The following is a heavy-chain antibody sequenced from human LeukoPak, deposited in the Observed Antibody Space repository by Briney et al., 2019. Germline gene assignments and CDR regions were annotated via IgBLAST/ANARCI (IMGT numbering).Heavy chain of an antibody. CDR3: ARAAQGYYDSSGYYYFDY. V-gene: IGHV4-34*01. Sequence: SETLSLTCAVYGGSFSGYYWSWIRQPPGKGLEWIGEINHSGSTNYNPSLKSRVTISVDTSKNQFSLKLSSVTAADTAVYYCARAAQGYYDSSGYYYFDYWGQGTLVTVSS. D-gene: IGHD3-22*01. CDR1: GGSFSGYY. J-gene: IGHJ4*02. CDR2: INHSGST.